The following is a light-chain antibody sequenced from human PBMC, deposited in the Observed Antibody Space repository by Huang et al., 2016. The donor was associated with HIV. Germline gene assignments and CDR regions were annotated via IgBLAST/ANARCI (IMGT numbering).Light chain of an antibody. Sequence: AIRITQSPSSLSASTGDKVSITCRASQDINTYLAWYQQKPGKPPSLLIYATSTWQSGVPSRFSGSGSGTDFTLTITHLQSEDFATYYCQQYYSFPLTCGQGSQVEV. CDR3: QQYYSFPLT. CDR2: ATS. J-gene: IGKJ1*01. CDR1: QDINTY. V-gene: IGKV1-8*01.